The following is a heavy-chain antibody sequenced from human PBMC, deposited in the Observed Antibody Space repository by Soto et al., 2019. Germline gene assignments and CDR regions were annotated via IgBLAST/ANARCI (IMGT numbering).Heavy chain of an antibody. CDR2: SDFSGRLT. CDR3: ANMLVGQWLVPGGY. J-gene: IGHJ4*02. Sequence: EVQVLESGGALIQPGGSLRLSCAAAGFTSSMTCVRQAPGKGLEWVSASDFSGRLTYYADSVKGRFTIFRDTSVNTLLLQMNILRTEDTAVYYCANMLVGQWLVPGGYWGPGTVVTVSP. V-gene: IGHV3-23*01. D-gene: IGHD6-19*01. CDR1: GFTSS.